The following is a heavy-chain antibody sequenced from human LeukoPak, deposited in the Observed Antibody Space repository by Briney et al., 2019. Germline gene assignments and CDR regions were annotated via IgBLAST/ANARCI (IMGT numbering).Heavy chain of an antibody. V-gene: IGHV1-18*01. Sequence: ASVKVSCKASGYTFTSYGISWVRQAPGQGLEWIGWISTYNGNTNYGQKLQGRVAMTTDTSTSTAHMELRSLRSDDTAVYYCTRAFPMGAITAYYNYMDVWGKGTTVTVSS. D-gene: IGHD1-26*01. CDR3: TRAFPMGAITAYYNYMDV. CDR1: GYTFTSYG. J-gene: IGHJ6*03. CDR2: ISTYNGNT.